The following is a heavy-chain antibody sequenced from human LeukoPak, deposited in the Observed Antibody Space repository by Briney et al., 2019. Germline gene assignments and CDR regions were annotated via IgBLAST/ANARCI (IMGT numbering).Heavy chain of an antibody. CDR3: AREDYDSSGYYSPYYFDY. D-gene: IGHD3-22*01. V-gene: IGHV1-18*01. J-gene: IGHJ4*02. Sequence: ASVKLSCKASGYTFTSYGISWVRQAPGQGLEWMGWISAYNGNTNYAQKLQGRVTMTTDTSTSTACMELRSLRSDDTAVYYCAREDYDSSGYYSPYYFDYWGQGTLVTVSS. CDR2: ISAYNGNT. CDR1: GYTFTSYG.